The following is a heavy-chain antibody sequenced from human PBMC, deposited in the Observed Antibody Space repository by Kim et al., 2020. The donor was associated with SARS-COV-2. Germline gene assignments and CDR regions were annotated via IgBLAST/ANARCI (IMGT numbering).Heavy chain of an antibody. J-gene: IGHJ6*02. D-gene: IGHD2-15*01. CDR1: GGSISSSSYY. CDR2: IYYSGST. CDR3: ARDSVDIAGYCSGGSCSSGMGV. V-gene: IGHV4-39*02. Sequence: SETLSLTCTVSGGSISSSSYYWGWIRQPPGKGLEWIGSIYYSGSTYYNPSLKSRVTISVDTSKNQFPLNLSPVTAADTAVYYCARDSVDIAGYCSGGSCSSGMGVWGQGTTVTVSS.